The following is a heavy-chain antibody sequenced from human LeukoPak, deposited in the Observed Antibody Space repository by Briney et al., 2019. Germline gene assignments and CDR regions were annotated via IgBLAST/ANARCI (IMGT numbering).Heavy chain of an antibody. J-gene: IGHJ6*03. Sequence: SETLSLTCAVYGGSFSGYYWSWIRQPPGKGLEWIGEINHSGSTNYNPSLKSRVTISVDTSKNQFSLKLSSVTAADTAVHYCARARGYSYGYYYYYMDVWGKGTTVTVSS. V-gene: IGHV4-34*01. CDR1: GGSFSGYY. D-gene: IGHD5-18*01. CDR2: INHSGST. CDR3: ARARGYSYGYYYYYMDV.